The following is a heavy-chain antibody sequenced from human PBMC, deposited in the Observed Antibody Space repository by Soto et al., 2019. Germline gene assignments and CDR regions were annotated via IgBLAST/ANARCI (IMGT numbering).Heavy chain of an antibody. Sequence: EVQLVESGGGLVQPGGSLRLSCAASGFTFSSYWMTWARQAPGKGLEWVASMNRDGSEKRYVDSVEGRFTISRDNAKNALFRQMNSLSPDDTAVYYCGRDAVRRFDYCGQGSLVTVSS. CDR1: GFTFSSYW. V-gene: IGHV3-7*01. CDR3: GRDAVRRFDY. CDR2: MNRDGSEK. J-gene: IGHJ4*02.